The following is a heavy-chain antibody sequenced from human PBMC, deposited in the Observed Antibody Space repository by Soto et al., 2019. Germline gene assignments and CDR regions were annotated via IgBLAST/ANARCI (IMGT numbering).Heavy chain of an antibody. J-gene: IGHJ4*02. V-gene: IGHV1-69*01. Sequence: QVQLVQSGAEVKKPGSSVKVSCKASGGTFSSYSISWVRQAPGQGLEWMGGIIPIFGTANYAQKFQGRVTITADESTITAYMELSSLRSEDTAVYYCCHGSGSYYNSPIDYWGQGTLVTVSS. CDR3: CHGSGSYYNSPIDY. CDR2: IIPIFGTA. D-gene: IGHD3-10*01. CDR1: GGTFSSYS.